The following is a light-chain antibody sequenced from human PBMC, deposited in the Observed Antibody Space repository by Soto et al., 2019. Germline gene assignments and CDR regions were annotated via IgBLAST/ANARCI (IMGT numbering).Light chain of an antibody. Sequence: QSVLTQPPSASGSPGQSVTISCTGTSSDVGGYNYVSWYQQHPGKAPKLTIYEVSKRPSGVPDRFSGSKSGSTASLTVSGLQAEDEADYYCSSYAGSNNLGVFGNGTKVTVL. CDR2: EVS. CDR1: SSDVGGYNY. CDR3: SSYAGSNNLGV. J-gene: IGLJ1*01. V-gene: IGLV2-8*01.